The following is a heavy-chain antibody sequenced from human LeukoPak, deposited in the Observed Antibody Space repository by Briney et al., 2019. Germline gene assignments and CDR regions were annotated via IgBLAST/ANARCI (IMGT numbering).Heavy chain of an antibody. V-gene: IGHV1-69*04. D-gene: IGHD6-6*01. CDR3: ARSKGIAARDYFDY. Sequence: AVKVSCKASGGTFSSYAISWVRQAPGQGLEWMGRIIPILGIANYAQKFQGRVTITADKSTSTAYMELSSLRSEDTAVYYCARSKGIAARDYFDYWGQGTLVTVSS. CDR2: IIPILGIA. CDR1: GGTFSSYA. J-gene: IGHJ4*02.